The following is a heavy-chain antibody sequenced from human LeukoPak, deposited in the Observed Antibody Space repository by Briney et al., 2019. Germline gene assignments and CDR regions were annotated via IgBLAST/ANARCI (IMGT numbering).Heavy chain of an antibody. J-gene: IGHJ5*02. V-gene: IGHV4-61*01. Sequence: PSETLSLTCTVSGGSVSSGSYYWSWIRQPPGKGLEWIGYIYYSGSTNYHPSLKSRVTISVDTSKNQFSLKLSSVTAADTAVYYCARAKGDFWSGYPNWFDPWGQGTLVTVSS. CDR2: IYYSGST. D-gene: IGHD3-3*01. CDR3: ARAKGDFWSGYPNWFDP. CDR1: GGSVSSGSYY.